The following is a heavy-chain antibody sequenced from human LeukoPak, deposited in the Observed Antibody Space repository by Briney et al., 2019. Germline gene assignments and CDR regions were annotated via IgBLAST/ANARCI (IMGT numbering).Heavy chain of an antibody. Sequence: GGSLRLSCAASGFTFSGSAMHWVRQASGKGLEWVGRIRSKVNSYATAYAASVKGRFTISRDDSKNTAYLQMNSLKTEDTAVYYCTRRNPVQATDYWGQGTLVTVSS. CDR2: IRSKVNSYAT. V-gene: IGHV3-73*01. D-gene: IGHD1-1*01. CDR3: TRRNPVQATDY. CDR1: GFTFSGSA. J-gene: IGHJ4*02.